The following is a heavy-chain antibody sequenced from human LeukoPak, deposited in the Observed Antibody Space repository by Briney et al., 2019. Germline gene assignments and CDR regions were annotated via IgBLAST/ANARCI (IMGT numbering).Heavy chain of an antibody. CDR2: INPNSGGT. V-gene: IGHV1-2*02. CDR1: GYTFTGYY. D-gene: IGHD2-2*01. CDR3: ARGYCSSTSCYPVDY. J-gene: IGHJ4*02. Sequence: ASVKVSCKASGYTFTGYYMHWVRQAPGQGLEWMGWINPNSGGTNYAQKFQGRVTMTRDTSISTACMELSRLRSDDTAVYYCARGYCSSTSCYPVDYWGQGTLVTVSS.